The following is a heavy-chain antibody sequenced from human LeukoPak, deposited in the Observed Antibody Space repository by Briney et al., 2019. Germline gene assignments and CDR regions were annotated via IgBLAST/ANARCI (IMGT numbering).Heavy chain of an antibody. CDR2: IYYSGST. J-gene: IGHJ3*02. Sequence: SETLSLTCTVSGGSISSYYWSWIRQPPGKGLEWLGYIYYSGSTNYNPSLKGRATISVDTSKNQFSLKLSSVTAAETAVYYCASGGSTGYSSGWYGLGAFDIWGQGTMVTVSS. CDR3: ASGGSTGYSSGWYGLGAFDI. D-gene: IGHD6-19*01. CDR1: GGSISSYY. V-gene: IGHV4-59*01.